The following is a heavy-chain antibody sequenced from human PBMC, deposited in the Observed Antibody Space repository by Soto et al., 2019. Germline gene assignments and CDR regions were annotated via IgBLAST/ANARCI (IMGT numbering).Heavy chain of an antibody. J-gene: IGHJ6*02. CDR3: ARIRSESRSWSTSGKAV. D-gene: IGHD6-13*01. CDR2: IDWDDDK. Sequence: SGPTLVNPTQTLTLTCTFSGFSLITSGMCVSWIRQPPGKALEWLARIDWDDDKYYSTSLKTWLTISKDTSKNQVVLTMTNMEPVHPATYSCARIRSESRSWSTSGKAVWGQESTVTVSS. V-gene: IGHV2-70*11. CDR1: GFSLITSGMC.